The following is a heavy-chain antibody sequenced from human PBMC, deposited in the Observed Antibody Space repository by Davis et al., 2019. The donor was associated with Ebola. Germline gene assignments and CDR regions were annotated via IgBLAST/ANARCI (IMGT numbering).Heavy chain of an antibody. CDR1: GFTVSSNY. CDR3: AEIYWVRYGMDV. CDR2: IRYDGSNK. Sequence: GGSLRLSCAASGFTVSSNYMSWVRQAPGKGLEWVAFIRYDGSNKYYADSVKGRFTISRDNSKNTLYLQMNSLRAEDTAVYYCAEIYWVRYGMDVWGQGTTVTVSS. J-gene: IGHJ6*02. V-gene: IGHV3-30*02. D-gene: IGHD2-8*02.